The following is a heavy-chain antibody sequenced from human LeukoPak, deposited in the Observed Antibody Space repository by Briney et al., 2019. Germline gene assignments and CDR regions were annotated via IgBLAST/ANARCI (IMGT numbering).Heavy chain of an antibody. J-gene: IGHJ4*02. V-gene: IGHV3-11*01. CDR1: GFTFSDYY. CDR2: ISHSDSTT. CDR3: AKDIVAAGLFFDY. Sequence: GGSLRLSCAASGFTFSDYYMGWIRQAPGKGLEWVSYISHSDSTTYYADSVKGRFTTSRDNAKNSLYLQMNSLRAEDTAVYYCAKDIVAAGLFFDYWGQGTLVTVSS. D-gene: IGHD6-13*01.